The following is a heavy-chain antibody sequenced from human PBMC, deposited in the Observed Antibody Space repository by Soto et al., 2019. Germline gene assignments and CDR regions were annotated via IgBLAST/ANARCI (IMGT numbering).Heavy chain of an antibody. D-gene: IGHD2-2*01. CDR2: IKEDASEE. V-gene: IGHV3-7*01. Sequence: EVQLVQSGGDLVQPGGSLRLSCVASGFTFSTYWMTWVRQAPGMGLEWVAGIKEDASEELYVDSVKGRFSVSRDNAKNSLYLQLNSLSVEDTAVYYCATAISSPFSNFDCWGQGSLVTVSS. CDR3: ATAISSPFSNFDC. J-gene: IGHJ4*02. CDR1: GFTFSTYW.